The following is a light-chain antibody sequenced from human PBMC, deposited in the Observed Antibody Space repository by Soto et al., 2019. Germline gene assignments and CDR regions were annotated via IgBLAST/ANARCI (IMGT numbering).Light chain of an antibody. CDR3: SSYAGSSNV. CDR1: SSDVGGYNY. V-gene: IGLV2-8*01. J-gene: IGLJ1*01. CDR2: EVN. Sequence: SALAAPRSASGSPWLSVVISYTGTSSDVGGYNYVSWYQQHPGKAPKLMIYEVNRRPSGVPDRFSGSKSGNTASLTVSGLQAEDEADYYCSSYAGSSNVFGTGTKVTVL.